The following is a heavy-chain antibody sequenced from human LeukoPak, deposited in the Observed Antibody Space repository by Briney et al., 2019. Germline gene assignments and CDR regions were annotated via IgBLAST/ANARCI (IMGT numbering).Heavy chain of an antibody. V-gene: IGHV1-24*01. CDR2: FDPEDGET. Sequence: ASVKVSCKVSGYTLTELSMHWVRQAPGKGLEWMGGFDPEDGETIYAQKFQGRVTVTEDTSTDTAYMELSSLRSEDTAVYYCATGYCSSTSCLDYWGQGTLVTVCS. J-gene: IGHJ4*02. D-gene: IGHD2-2*01. CDR3: ATGYCSSTSCLDY. CDR1: GYTLTELS.